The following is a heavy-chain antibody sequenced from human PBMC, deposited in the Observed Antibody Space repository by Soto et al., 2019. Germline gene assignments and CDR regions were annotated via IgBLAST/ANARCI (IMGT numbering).Heavy chain of an antibody. J-gene: IGHJ6*02. CDR3: ARYRAGNRDGMDV. CDR2: IGNRGATM. V-gene: IGHV3-48*03. D-gene: IGHD3-16*02. CDR1: GFTLSDYE. Sequence: GGSLRLSCAASGFTLSDYEMNWVRQAPGKGLEWVSYIGNRGATMYYADSVKGRFTISRDNAENSVHLQMHSLRVEDTAIYYCARYRAGNRDGMDVWGQGTTVTVSS.